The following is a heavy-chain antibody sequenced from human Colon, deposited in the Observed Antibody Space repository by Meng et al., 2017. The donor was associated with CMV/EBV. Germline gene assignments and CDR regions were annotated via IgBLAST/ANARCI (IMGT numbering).Heavy chain of an antibody. J-gene: IGHJ5*02. CDR2: INHSGST. CDR1: GGSFSGYY. CDR3: ARGLRVPAAIYPYNWFDT. V-gene: IGHV4-34*01. D-gene: IGHD2-2*01. Sequence: SETLSLTCAVYGGSFSGYYWSWIRQPPGKGLEWIGEINHSGSTNYNPSLKSRVTISVDTSKNQFSLKLSSVTAADTAVYYCARGLRVPAAIYPYNWFDTWGQGTLVTVSS.